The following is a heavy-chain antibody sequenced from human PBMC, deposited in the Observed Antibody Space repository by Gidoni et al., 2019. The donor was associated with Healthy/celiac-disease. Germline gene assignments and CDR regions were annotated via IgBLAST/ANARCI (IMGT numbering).Heavy chain of an antibody. CDR3: ARGSAQLDY. CDR2: LYYSGST. D-gene: IGHD6-19*01. J-gene: IGHJ4*02. V-gene: IGHV4-59*01. Sequence: QVQLQEAGPGLEKPSETLYLTCTVSGGSISSYHWSWIRQPPGEGLEWIGYLYYSGSTNYTPSLKSRVTIAVDTSKNQFSLKLSSVTAADTAVYYCARGSAQLDYWGQGTLVTVSS. CDR1: GGSISSYH.